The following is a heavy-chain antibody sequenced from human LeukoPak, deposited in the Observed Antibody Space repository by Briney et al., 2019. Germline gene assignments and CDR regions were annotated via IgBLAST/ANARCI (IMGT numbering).Heavy chain of an antibody. V-gene: IGHV3-7*02. CDR3: AGGYYYGSGTYQDY. Sequence: PGGSLRLSCAASGFTFSTYWMTWVRQAPGKGLEWVANIEQDGSEKYYVDSVKGRFTISRDNAKNSFYLQMNSLRDEDTAVYYCAGGYYYGSGTYQDYWGQETLVTVSS. CDR2: IEQDGSEK. CDR1: GFTFSTYW. J-gene: IGHJ4*02. D-gene: IGHD3-10*01.